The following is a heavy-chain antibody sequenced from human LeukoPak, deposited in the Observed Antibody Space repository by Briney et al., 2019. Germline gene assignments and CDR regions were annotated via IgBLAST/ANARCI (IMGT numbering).Heavy chain of an antibody. D-gene: IGHD3-22*01. Sequence: SETLSLTCTVSGDSISSGDYYWSWIRQPAGKGLEWIGRISSSGSTNYNPSLKSRVTISVDTSKNQFSLKLSSVTAADTAVYFCARGPYSYDSSGAFDIWGKGTTVTVSS. CDR1: GDSISSGDYY. V-gene: IGHV4-61*02. CDR2: ISSSGST. CDR3: ARGPYSYDSSGAFDI. J-gene: IGHJ6*04.